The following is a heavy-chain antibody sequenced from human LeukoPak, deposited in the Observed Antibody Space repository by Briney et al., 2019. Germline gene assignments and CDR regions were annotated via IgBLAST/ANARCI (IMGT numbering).Heavy chain of an antibody. CDR1: GGSISNYY. V-gene: IGHV4-59*08. D-gene: IGHD3-22*01. Sequence: SETLSLTCTVSGGSISNYYWSWIRQSPEKGLEWIGYIHDSGSTNYNPSLKSRVTISVDTSKNQFSLNLRSVTAADTAVYYCARGPSLDYYASSGYYLSAPTYYFDYWGQGTLVTVSS. CDR3: ARGPSLDYYASSGYYLSAPTYYFDY. J-gene: IGHJ4*02. CDR2: IHDSGST.